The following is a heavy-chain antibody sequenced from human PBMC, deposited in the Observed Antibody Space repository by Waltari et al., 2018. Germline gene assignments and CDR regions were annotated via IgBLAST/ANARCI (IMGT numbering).Heavy chain of an antibody. CDR3: ARRYYYDSSGYTKFDY. V-gene: IGHV5-51*01. D-gene: IGHD3-22*01. CDR1: GYRFTSYS. Sequence: EVQLVQSGAEVKKPGESMKISWKGSGYRFTSYSHGWVRTMHGKGLEWMGIIYPGDSDTRYSPSFQGQVTISADKSISTAYLQWSSLKASDTAMYYCARRYYYDSSGYTKFDYWGQGTLVTVSS. CDR2: IYPGDSDT. J-gene: IGHJ4*02.